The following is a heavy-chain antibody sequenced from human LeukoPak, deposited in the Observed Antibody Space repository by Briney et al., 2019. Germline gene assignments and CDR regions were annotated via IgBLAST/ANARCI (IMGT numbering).Heavy chain of an antibody. V-gene: IGHV5-51*01. J-gene: IGHJ4*02. CDR3: ARQPSTVVKDY. CDR1: GYSFTSNW. CDR2: IYPSDSDT. Sequence: GESLKISCKGSGYSFTSNWIGWVRQMPGKGLEWMGIIYPSDSDTRYSPSFQGQATISADKSISTAYLQWSSLKASDTAMYYCARQPSTVVKDYWGQGTLVTVSS. D-gene: IGHD4-23*01.